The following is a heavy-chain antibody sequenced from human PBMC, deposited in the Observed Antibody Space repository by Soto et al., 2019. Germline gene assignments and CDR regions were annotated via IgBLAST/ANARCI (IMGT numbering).Heavy chain of an antibody. CDR3: ARHVRTMPTVTHNGYSGMDV. V-gene: IGHV5-51*01. Sequence: GESLKISCKGAGYSFTSYWIGWVRQMPGKGLEWMGIIYPGDSDTRYSPSFQGQVTISADKSISTAYLQWSSLKASDTAMYYCARHVRTMPTVTHNGYSGMDVWGNGTTVTVSS. D-gene: IGHD4-17*01. CDR2: IYPGDSDT. CDR1: GYSFTSYW. J-gene: IGHJ6*04.